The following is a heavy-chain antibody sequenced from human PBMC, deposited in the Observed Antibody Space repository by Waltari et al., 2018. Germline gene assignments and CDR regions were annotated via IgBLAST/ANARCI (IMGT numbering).Heavy chain of an antibody. D-gene: IGHD3-10*01. CDR1: GGAISSGSYY. V-gene: IGHV4-61*02. CDR3: ASGYYYGSGSYYFDY. CDR2: IYTSGST. J-gene: IGHJ4*02. Sequence: QVQLQESGPGLVKPSQTLSLTCTVPGGAISSGSYYWSWLRPPAGKGLEWIGRIYTSGSTNYNPSLKSRVTISVDTSKNQFSLKLSSVTAADTAVYYCASGYYYGSGSYYFDYWGQGTLVTVSS.